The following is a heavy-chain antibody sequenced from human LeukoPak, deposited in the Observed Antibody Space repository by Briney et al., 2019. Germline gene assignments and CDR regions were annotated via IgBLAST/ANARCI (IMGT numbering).Heavy chain of an antibody. CDR1: GFTFSSYG. V-gene: IGHV3-30*02. J-gene: IGHJ6*03. CDR2: IRYDGSNK. CDR3: AKASWQLVPDYYYYMDV. Sequence: GGSLRLSCAASGFTFSSYGMHWVRQAPGKGLEWVAFIRYDGSNKYYADSVKGRFTISRDNSKNTVYLQMNSLRAEDTAVYYCAKASWQLVPDYYYYMDVWGKGTTVTISS. D-gene: IGHD6-13*01.